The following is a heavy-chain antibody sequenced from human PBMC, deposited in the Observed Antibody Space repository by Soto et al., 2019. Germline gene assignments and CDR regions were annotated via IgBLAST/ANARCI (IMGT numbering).Heavy chain of an antibody. CDR1: GGPIKRSRYY. J-gene: IGHJ6*01. CDR2: IYYSGST. CDR3: ARSAAALYDYYVMDV. D-gene: IGHD6-13*01. V-gene: IGHV4-39*01. Sequence: TSPVPGGPIKRSRYYRGSIPEPRGKGLEWIGSIYYSGSTYYNPSLKSRVTISVDTSMNQFALKLGSGTAAHTPVYDFARSAAALYDYYVMDVWGQRTTVTDCS.